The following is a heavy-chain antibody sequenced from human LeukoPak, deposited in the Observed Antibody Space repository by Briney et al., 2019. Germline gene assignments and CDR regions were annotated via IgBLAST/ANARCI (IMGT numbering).Heavy chain of an antibody. V-gene: IGHV4-39*07. CDR1: GGSISSSSYY. CDR2: IYYSGST. Sequence: SETLSLTCTVSGGSISSSSYYWGWIRQPPGKGLEWIGSIYYSGSTYYNPSLKSRVTISVDTSKNQFSLKLSSVTAADTAAYYCARVEDIVASAYFDYWGQGTLVTVSS. CDR3: ARVEDIVASAYFDY. J-gene: IGHJ4*02. D-gene: IGHD5-12*01.